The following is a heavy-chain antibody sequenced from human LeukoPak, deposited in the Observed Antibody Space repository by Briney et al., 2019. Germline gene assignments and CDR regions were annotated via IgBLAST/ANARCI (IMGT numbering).Heavy chain of an antibody. CDR3: TRYCSSTSNCPAYYYMDV. CDR2: IYHSGST. D-gene: IGHD2-2*01. J-gene: IGHJ6*03. Sequence: TASETLSLTCAVSGGSISSSNWWSWVRQPPGKGLEWIGEIYHSGSTNYNPSLKSRVTISVDKSKNQFSLKLSSVTAADTAVYYCTRYCSSTSNCPAYYYMDVWGKGTTVTVSS. V-gene: IGHV4-4*02. CDR1: GGSISSSNW.